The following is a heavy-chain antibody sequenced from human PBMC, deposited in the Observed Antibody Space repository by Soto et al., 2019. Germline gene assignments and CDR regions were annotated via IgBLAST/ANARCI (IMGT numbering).Heavy chain of an antibody. Sequence: EVQMVESGGGLVQPGGSLRLSCAASGFSFSNAWMSWVRQAPGKGLEWVGRIKTKAAGGTTDYAAPVKGRFTISRDDSKNTVYLQMNSLKTEDTAVYYCTGGDIAGDFDYWGQGTLVTVSS. V-gene: IGHV3-15*01. CDR2: IKTKAAGGTT. D-gene: IGHD5-12*01. CDR3: TGGDIAGDFDY. J-gene: IGHJ4*02. CDR1: GFSFSNAW.